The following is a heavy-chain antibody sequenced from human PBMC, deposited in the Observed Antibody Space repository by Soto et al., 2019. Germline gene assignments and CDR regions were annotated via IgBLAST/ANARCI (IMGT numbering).Heavy chain of an antibody. CDR1: GASISSGDYF. V-gene: IGHV4-30-4*01. J-gene: IGHJ5*02. Sequence: SETLSLTCTVSGASISSGDYFWSWIRQSPGKGLQWIGYIYDSGSSYYNPSLKSRVTMSVDTSKNQFSLKLTSVTAADTAVYYCATDETISWFFTWGRGVLVTVSS. CDR2: IYDSGSS. CDR3: ATDETISWFFT.